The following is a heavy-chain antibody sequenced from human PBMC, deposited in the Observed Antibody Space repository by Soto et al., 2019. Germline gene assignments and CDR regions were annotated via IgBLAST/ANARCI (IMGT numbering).Heavy chain of an antibody. CDR3: AKQRADYGSGADTFYFDS. V-gene: IGHV3-23*01. J-gene: IGHJ4*02. CDR1: GVTFSNYA. D-gene: IGHD3-10*01. Sequence: GGSLRLSCTVSGVTFSNYAMNWVRQAPGKGLEWVSSLSGSGGTTYYADSVKGRFIISRDNSKNTLYLLMNSLRAEDTALYYCAKQRADYGSGADTFYFDSWGQGALVTVSS. CDR2: LSGSGGTT.